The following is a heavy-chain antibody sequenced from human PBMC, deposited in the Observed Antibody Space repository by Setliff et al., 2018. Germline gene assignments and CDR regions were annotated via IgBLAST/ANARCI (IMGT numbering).Heavy chain of an antibody. CDR1: GYRFTSQW. D-gene: IGHD4-17*01. J-gene: IGHJ5*02. Sequence: GESLKISCKASGYRFTSQWIAWVRQTPGRGLEWMGIIYPADSDATYSPSFQGQVTISVDKSISTAYLQWSSLKASDTAMYYCARRGGDYGWFDPWGQGTLVTVSS. V-gene: IGHV5-51*01. CDR2: IYPADSDA. CDR3: ARRGGDYGWFDP.